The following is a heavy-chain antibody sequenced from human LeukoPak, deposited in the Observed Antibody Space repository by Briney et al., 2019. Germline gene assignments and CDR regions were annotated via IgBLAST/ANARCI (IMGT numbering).Heavy chain of an antibody. Sequence: GGSLRLSCAASGFTFSSYAMSWVRQAPGKGLEWVSTIGGGGESTYYADSVQGRFTISRDNSKNTLHLQMNNLRAEDTALYYCAKEFSSGWNFWGQGTQVTVSS. D-gene: IGHD6-19*01. CDR2: IGGGGEST. CDR3: AKEFSSGWNF. V-gene: IGHV3-23*01. J-gene: IGHJ4*02. CDR1: GFTFSSYA.